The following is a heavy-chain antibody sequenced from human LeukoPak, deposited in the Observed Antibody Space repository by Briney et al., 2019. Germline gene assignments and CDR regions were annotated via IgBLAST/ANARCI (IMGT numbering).Heavy chain of an antibody. V-gene: IGHV4-59*12. J-gene: IGHJ4*02. CDR2: IYYSGST. CDR3: ARDFNFDY. CDR1: GGSIRSYY. Sequence: SETLSLTCTVSGGSIRSYYWSWIRQPPGKGLEWIGSIYYSGSTYYNPSLKSRVTISVDTSKNQFSLKLSSVTAADTAVYYCARDFNFDYWGQGTLVTVSS.